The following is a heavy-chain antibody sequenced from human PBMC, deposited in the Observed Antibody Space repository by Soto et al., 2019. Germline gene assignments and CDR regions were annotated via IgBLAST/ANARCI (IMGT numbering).Heavy chain of an antibody. J-gene: IGHJ6*02. D-gene: IGHD1-26*01. CDR3: AREWELPNYYGMDV. CDR2: ISGSGGST. V-gene: IGHV3-23*01. Sequence: GGSLRLSCAASGFTFSSYAMSWVRQAPGKGLEWVSAISGSGGSTYYADSVKGRFTISRDNSKNTVHLQMNSLRAEDTAVYYCAREWELPNYYGMDVWGQGTTVTVSS. CDR1: GFTFSSYA.